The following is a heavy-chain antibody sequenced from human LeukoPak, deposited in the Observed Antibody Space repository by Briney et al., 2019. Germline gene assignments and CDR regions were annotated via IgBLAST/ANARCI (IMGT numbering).Heavy chain of an antibody. CDR1: GGTSSSYA. J-gene: IGHJ4*02. V-gene: IGHV1-69*13. Sequence: SVKVSCKASGGTSSSYAISWVRQAPGQGLEWMGGIIPIFGTANYAQKFQGRVTITADESTSTAYMELSSLRSEDTAVYYCASSVTGPTDLRVGSGSFPYYFDYWGQGTLVTVSS. CDR2: IIPIFGTA. D-gene: IGHD3-10*01. CDR3: ASSVTGPTDLRVGSGSFPYYFDY.